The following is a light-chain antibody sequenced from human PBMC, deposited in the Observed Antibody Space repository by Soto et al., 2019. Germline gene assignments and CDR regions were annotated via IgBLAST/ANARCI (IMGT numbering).Light chain of an antibody. V-gene: IGKV1-33*01. J-gene: IGKJ5*01. CDR2: DAS. CDR1: QNINNY. CDR3: QQYENLPT. Sequence: DIQMTQSPSSLSASVGDRVTITCQASQNINNYLNWYQQKPGRAPKLLIYDASNLGAGVPSRFRGSGSGTDFTFTISRLQPEDIATYYCQQYENLPTFGQGTRLE.